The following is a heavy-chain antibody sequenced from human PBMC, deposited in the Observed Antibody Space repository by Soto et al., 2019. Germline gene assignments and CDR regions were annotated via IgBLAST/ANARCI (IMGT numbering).Heavy chain of an antibody. Sequence: EVQLVESGGGLVQPGGSLRVSCAASGFTFSSYTMNWVRQAPGKGLEWVSYITSSSSTIYYADSVKGRFTISRDNAKNSLYLQMNSLRDEDTAVYYCARTLAAAAYYYYYGMDVWGQGTTVTVSS. CDR2: ITSSSSTI. CDR3: ARTLAAAAYYYYYGMDV. D-gene: IGHD6-13*01. V-gene: IGHV3-48*02. CDR1: GFTFSSYT. J-gene: IGHJ6*02.